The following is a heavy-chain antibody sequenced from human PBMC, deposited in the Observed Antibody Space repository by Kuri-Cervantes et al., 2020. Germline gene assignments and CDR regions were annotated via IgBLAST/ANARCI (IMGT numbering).Heavy chain of an antibody. CDR1: GYTFTDYN. CDR3: ARDGECGGDCYANY. Sequence: ASVKVSCKASGYTFTDYNIHWVRQAPGQRLEWMGWISGGNGNTKYSQKFQGTVTITRDTSASTAYMELSSLRSEDTAVYFCARDGECGGDCYANYWGQGTLVTVSS. CDR2: ISGGNGNT. V-gene: IGHV1-3*01. D-gene: IGHD2-21*02. J-gene: IGHJ4*02.